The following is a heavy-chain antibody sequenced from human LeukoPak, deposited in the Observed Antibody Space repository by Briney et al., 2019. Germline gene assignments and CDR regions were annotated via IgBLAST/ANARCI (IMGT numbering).Heavy chain of an antibody. J-gene: IGHJ6*03. CDR2: INAGNGNT. D-gene: IGHD4-17*01. Sequence: ASVKVSCKPSGYTFTSYAMHWVRQAPGQRLEWMGWINAGNGNTNYSQEFQGRVTITRDTSASTAYMELSSLRSEDMAVYYCARGRYGDYVAYYYMDVWGKGTTVTVSS. CDR3: ARGRYGDYVAYYYMDV. V-gene: IGHV1-3*03. CDR1: GYTFTSYA.